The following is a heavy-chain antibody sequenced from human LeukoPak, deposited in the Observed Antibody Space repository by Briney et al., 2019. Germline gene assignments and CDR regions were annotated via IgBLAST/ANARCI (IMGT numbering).Heavy chain of an antibody. D-gene: IGHD1-26*01. V-gene: IGHV4-59*05. CDR1: GGSISSYY. CDR3: AKSGGYGLIDY. J-gene: IGHJ4*02. Sequence: SETLSLTCSVSGGSISSYYWSWIRQPAGKGLEWIGSIYSSGSTYYNASLQSRVTISIETSKNQISLRLNSVTAADTAMYYCAKSGGYGLIDYWGQGTLVTVSS. CDR2: IYSSGST.